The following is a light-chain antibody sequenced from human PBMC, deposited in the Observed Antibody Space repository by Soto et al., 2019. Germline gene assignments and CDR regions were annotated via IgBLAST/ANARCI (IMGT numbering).Light chain of an antibody. Sequence: IVLTQSPATLSLSPGERATLSCRASQSVSSYLAWYQQKPGQAPRLLIYDASNRATGIPARFSGSGSGTDFTPTISSLEPEDFAVYYCQQRSNWPPFTFGPGTKVDIK. CDR1: QSVSSY. CDR3: QQRSNWPPFT. CDR2: DAS. V-gene: IGKV3-11*01. J-gene: IGKJ3*01.